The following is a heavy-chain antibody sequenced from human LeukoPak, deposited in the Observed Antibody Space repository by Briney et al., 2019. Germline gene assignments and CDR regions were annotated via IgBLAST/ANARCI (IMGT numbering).Heavy chain of an antibody. J-gene: IGHJ6*03. V-gene: IGHV3-23*01. CDR2: ISGSGGST. CDR3: AKDFMVPSDYYMDV. CDR1: GFTFSSYA. D-gene: IGHD3-10*01. Sequence: PGGSLRLSCAASGFTFSSYAMSWVRQAPGKGLEWVSAISGSGGSTYHADPVKGRFTISRDNSKNTLYLQMNSLRAEDTAVYYCAKDFMVPSDYYMDVWGKGTTVTVSS.